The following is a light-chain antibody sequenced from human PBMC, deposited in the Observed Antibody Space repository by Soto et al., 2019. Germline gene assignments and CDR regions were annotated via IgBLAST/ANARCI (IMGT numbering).Light chain of an antibody. J-gene: IGKJ4*01. Sequence: DIQMTQSPSTLSASLGDIAKITCRPSEDINNWLAWYQQKPGKAPNLLIYAASSLRPGVPSRFSGSGSGTDFTLTIRSLQPADFATYYCHPGNTLRRLNCGGGNKGDIK. CDR2: AAS. V-gene: IGKV1-12*01. CDR3: HPGNTLRRLN. CDR1: EDINNW.